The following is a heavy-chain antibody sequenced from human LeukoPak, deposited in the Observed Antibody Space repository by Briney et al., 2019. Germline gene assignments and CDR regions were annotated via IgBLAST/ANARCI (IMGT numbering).Heavy chain of an antibody. CDR3: AKDKRRSLFSGYEFFDY. CDR1: GFTFTYYG. D-gene: IGHD5-12*01. V-gene: IGHV3-30*18. CDR2: ISYDGNHE. Sequence: GGSLRLSCAASGFTFTYYGMHWVRQAPGKGLERVAAISYDGNHEFYADSVKGRFTISRDNSKNTLYLQMNSLRAEDTALYYCAKDKRRSLFSGYEFFDYWGQGTLVTVSS. J-gene: IGHJ4*02.